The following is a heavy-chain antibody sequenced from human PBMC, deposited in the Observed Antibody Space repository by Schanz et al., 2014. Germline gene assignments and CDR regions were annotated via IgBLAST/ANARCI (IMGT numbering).Heavy chain of an antibody. D-gene: IGHD3-10*01. J-gene: IGHJ4*02. Sequence: GQLVESGGGVVQPGKSLRLSCAASGITFSSHSFNWVRQAPGKGLEWISYITYNGGTIYYADSVKGRFTISRDNAKNSLYLQMNSLRAEDTAVYHCVSSGSYSSYALWGQGTLVTVSS. V-gene: IGHV3-48*01. CDR2: ITYNGGTI. CDR1: GITFSSHS. CDR3: VSSGSYSSYAL.